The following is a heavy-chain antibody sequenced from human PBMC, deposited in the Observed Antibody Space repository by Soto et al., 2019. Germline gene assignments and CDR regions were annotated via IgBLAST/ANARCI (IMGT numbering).Heavy chain of an antibody. Sequence: VGSLRLSCAVSGLTFSSYEMDWVRQAPEKGLEWVSFISPSGSTIYADSVKGRFTISRDNAKNSLYLQMNSLRAEDTAVHYCARGGYCDTTTSYRLNAFDVWGQGTVLTVSS. CDR2: ISPSGST. CDR1: GLTFSSYE. CDR3: ARGGYCDTTTSYRLNAFDV. V-gene: IGHV3-48*03. J-gene: IGHJ3*01. D-gene: IGHD2-2*01.